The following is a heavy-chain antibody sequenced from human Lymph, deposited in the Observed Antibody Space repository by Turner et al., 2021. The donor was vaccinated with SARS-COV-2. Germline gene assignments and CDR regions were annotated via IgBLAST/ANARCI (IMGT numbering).Heavy chain of an antibody. D-gene: IGHD2-21*02. CDR1: GGSMNSNY. J-gene: IGHJ5*01. Sequence: QVQLQESGPRLVKPLETLSLTCTVSGGSMNSNYWSWIRQPPGKRLEWIVYIYYRGTTNYNPSLESRVTKSVDTSRNQFSLNLTSVTAADTAIYYCARETVNNWVDPWGQGTLVTVSS. CDR3: ARETVNNWVDP. CDR2: IYYRGTT. V-gene: IGHV4-59*01.